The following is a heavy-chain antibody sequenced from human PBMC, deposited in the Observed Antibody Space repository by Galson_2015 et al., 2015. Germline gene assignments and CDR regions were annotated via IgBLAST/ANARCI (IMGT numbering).Heavy chain of an antibody. CDR2: IGRSGGST. CDR3: ANSRDYYYAMDV. CDR1: GFTFSIYA. J-gene: IGHJ6*02. V-gene: IGHV3-23*01. Sequence: SLRLSCEASGFTFSIYAMSWVRQAPGKGLEWVSAIGRSGGSTYYADSVKGRFTISRDNSKNTLYLQMNSLTAEDTAVYYCANSRDYYYAMDVSGQGSAVTVSS.